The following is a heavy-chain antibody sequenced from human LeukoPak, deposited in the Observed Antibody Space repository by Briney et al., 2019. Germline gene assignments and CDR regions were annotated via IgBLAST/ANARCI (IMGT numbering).Heavy chain of an antibody. CDR1: GFTFSNYW. D-gene: IGHD2-15*01. CDR3: AKGGGILSDAFDI. V-gene: IGHV3-7*01. CDR2: IKQDGGEK. Sequence: GGSLRLSCAASGFTFSNYWMNWVRQAPGKGLEWVANIKQDGGEKSYVDSVKGRFTISRDNAKNSLHLQMNSLRAEDTAVYYCAKGGGILSDAFDIWGQGTMVTVSS. J-gene: IGHJ3*02.